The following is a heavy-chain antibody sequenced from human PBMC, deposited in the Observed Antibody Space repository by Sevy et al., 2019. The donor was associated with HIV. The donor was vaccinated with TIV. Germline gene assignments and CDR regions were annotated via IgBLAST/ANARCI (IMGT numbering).Heavy chain of an antibody. J-gene: IGHJ4*02. CDR2: IHYSWGT. CDR1: GGSISSSDSY. Sequence: SETLSLTCTVSGGSISSSDSYWSWIRQPPGKGLEWLGYIHYSWGTYYNPFLKSRVAMSVDTSEKQFSLRLTFLTAADTAVYYCASKRGYNHGPFDYWGQGTLVTVSS. V-gene: IGHV4-30-4*01. CDR3: ASKRGYNHGPFDY. D-gene: IGHD5-12*01.